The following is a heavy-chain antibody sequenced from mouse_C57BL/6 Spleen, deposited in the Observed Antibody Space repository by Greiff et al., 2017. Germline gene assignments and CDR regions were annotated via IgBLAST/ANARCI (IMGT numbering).Heavy chain of an antibody. CDR3: ARLTYYYGSSPSPDY. Sequence: QVQLQQPGAELVKPGASVKLSCKASGYTFTSYWMHWVKQRPGQGLEWIGMIHPNSGSTNYNEKFKNKATLTVDKSSSTAYMQLSSLTSEDSAVYYCARLTYYYGSSPSPDYWGQGTSVTVSS. CDR1: GYTFTSYW. V-gene: IGHV1-64*01. CDR2: IHPNSGST. D-gene: IGHD1-1*01. J-gene: IGHJ4*01.